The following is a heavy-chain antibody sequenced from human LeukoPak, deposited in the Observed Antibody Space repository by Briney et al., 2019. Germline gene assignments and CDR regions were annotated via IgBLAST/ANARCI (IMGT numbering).Heavy chain of an antibody. D-gene: IGHD3-9*01. CDR2: ISSSSHLI. V-gene: IGHV3-48*02. J-gene: IGHJ4*02. CDR1: GFIFSSYS. Sequence: GGSLRLSCADSGFIFSSYSMVWVRQAPGKGLEWISYISSSSHLIYYADSVKGRFTISRDNAKNSLYLQMNSLRDEDTAVYYCARDPYDILTGPYFDYWGQGTLVTVSS. CDR3: ARDPYDILTGPYFDY.